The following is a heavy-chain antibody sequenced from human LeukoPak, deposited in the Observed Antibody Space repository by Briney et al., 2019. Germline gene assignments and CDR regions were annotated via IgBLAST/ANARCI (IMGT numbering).Heavy chain of an antibody. CDR3: ARDYYDSSGYYYERKYYFDY. D-gene: IGHD3-22*01. Sequence: PSETLSLTCAVYGGSFSGYYWSWIRQPPGKGLAWIGEINHSGSTSYNPSLKSRVTISVDTSKDQFSLKLSSVTAADTAVYYCARDYYDSSGYYYERKYYFDYWGQGTLVTVSS. J-gene: IGHJ4*02. CDR1: GGSFSGYY. V-gene: IGHV4-34*01. CDR2: INHSGST.